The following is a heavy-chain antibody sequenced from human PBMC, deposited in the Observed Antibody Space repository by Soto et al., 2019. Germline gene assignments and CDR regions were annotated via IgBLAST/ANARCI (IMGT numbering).Heavy chain of an antibody. CDR3: AKERNWHYGDSNYYFDY. Sequence: EVQLLESGGGLVQPGGSLRLSCAASGFTFSSYAMSWVRQAPGKGLEWVSAISGSGGSTYYADSVKGRFTISRDNSKNALYLQMNSLRAEDTAVYYCAKERNWHYGDSNYYFDYWGQGTLVTVSS. CDR1: GFTFSSYA. CDR2: ISGSGGST. J-gene: IGHJ4*02. D-gene: IGHD4-17*01. V-gene: IGHV3-23*01.